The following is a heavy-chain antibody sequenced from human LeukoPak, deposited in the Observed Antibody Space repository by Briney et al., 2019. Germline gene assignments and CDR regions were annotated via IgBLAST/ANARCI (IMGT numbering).Heavy chain of an antibody. V-gene: IGHV3-48*03. CDR1: GFTFSRYE. CDR3: ARQTLGATGYSAFDF. Sequence: GGSLRLSCAASGFTFSRYEMTWVRQAPGKGLEWVSYISDSGSPKYYADSVKGRFTVSRDNAKNSLYLQMNSLRAEDTALYYCARQTLGATGYSAFDFWGQGTLVTVSS. CDR2: ISDSGSPK. D-gene: IGHD3-9*01. J-gene: IGHJ3*01.